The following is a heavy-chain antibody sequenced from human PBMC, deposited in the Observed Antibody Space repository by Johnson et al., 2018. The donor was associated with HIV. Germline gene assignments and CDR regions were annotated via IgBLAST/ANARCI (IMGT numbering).Heavy chain of an antibody. CDR1: GFTFSSYA. Sequence: VQLVESGGGLVQPGGSLRLSCAASGFTFSSYAMSWVRQGSGKGLEWVSGINWNGGRTGYADSVKGRFTISRDNSKNTLYLQMNSLRAEDTAVYYCARDGGKAYGDYGGGGALDIWGQGTMVTVSS. J-gene: IGHJ3*02. D-gene: IGHD4-17*01. CDR3: ARDGGKAYGDYGGGGALDI. V-gene: IGHV3-23*04. CDR2: INWNGGRT.